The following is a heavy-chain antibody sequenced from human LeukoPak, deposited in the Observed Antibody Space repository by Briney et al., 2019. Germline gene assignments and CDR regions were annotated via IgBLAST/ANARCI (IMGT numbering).Heavy chain of an antibody. J-gene: IGHJ3*02. Sequence: ASVKVSSKTSGYMFTTYYPHWVRQAPGQGLEWMGWINPHSGGTNYAQKFQGRVTMTRDTSINTVYMELSSLRSDDTAVYYCARGGTGYSSGWLRAFDIWGQGTMVTVSS. CDR3: ARGGTGYSSGWLRAFDI. D-gene: IGHD6-19*01. CDR2: INPHSGGT. CDR1: GYMFTTYY. V-gene: IGHV1-2*02.